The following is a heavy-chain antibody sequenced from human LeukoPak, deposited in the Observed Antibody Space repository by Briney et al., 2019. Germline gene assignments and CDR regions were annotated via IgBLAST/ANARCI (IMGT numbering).Heavy chain of an antibody. CDR2: IYPGDSDT. Sequence: GESLKISCKGSGYTFTNYWIGWVRQMPGKGLEWMGIIYPGDSDTRYSPSFQGQVTISADKSISTAYLQWSSLKASDTAMYYCARHVVAAAGTGWFDPWGQGTLVTVSS. CDR1: GYTFTNYW. D-gene: IGHD6-13*01. V-gene: IGHV5-51*01. J-gene: IGHJ5*02. CDR3: ARHVVAAAGTGWFDP.